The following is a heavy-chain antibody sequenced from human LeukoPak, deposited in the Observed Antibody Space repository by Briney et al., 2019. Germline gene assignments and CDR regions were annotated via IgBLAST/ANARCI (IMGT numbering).Heavy chain of an antibody. V-gene: IGHV3-9*01. CDR1: GFTFDDYA. CDR2: ISWNSGSI. D-gene: IGHD3-22*01. CDR3: AKTAGSGYTDFDY. Sequence: GGSLRLSCAASGFTFDDYAMHWVRQAPGKGLEWVSGISWNSGSIGYADSVKGRFTISRDNSKNTLYLQMNTLRAEDTAVYYCAKTAGSGYTDFDYWGQGTVVTVSS. J-gene: IGHJ4*02.